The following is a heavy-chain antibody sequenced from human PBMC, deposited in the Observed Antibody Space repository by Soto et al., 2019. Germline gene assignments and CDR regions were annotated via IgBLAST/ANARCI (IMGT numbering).Heavy chain of an antibody. J-gene: IGHJ6*02. D-gene: IGHD6-13*01. CDR2: ISSSSSTI. CDR1: GFTFSSYS. CDR3: AREVGYLRTHYYYYYGMDV. V-gene: IGHV3-48*01. Sequence: GGSLILSCAASGFTFSSYSMNWVRQAPGKGLEWVSYISSSSSTIYYADSVKGRFTISRDNAKNSLYLQMNSLRAEDTAVYYCAREVGYLRTHYYYYYGMDVWGQGTTVTVSS.